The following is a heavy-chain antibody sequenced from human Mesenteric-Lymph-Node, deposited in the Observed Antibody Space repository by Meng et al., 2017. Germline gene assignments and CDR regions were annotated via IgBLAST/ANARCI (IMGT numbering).Heavy chain of an antibody. CDR3: LWFGELFGFDY. CDR2: ISAYNGNT. CDR1: GYTFTHYG. V-gene: IGHV1-18*01. J-gene: IGHJ4*02. D-gene: IGHD3-10*01. Sequence: ASVKVSCKASGYTFTHYGIIWVRQAPGQGLEWMGWISAYNGNTNYAQNLQGRVTMTTDTSTTTAYMELRSLRSEDTAVYYCLWFGELFGFDYWGQGTLVTVSS.